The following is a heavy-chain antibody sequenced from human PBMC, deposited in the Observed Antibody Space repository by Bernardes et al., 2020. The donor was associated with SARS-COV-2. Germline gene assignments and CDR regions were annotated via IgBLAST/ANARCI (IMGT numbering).Heavy chain of an antibody. V-gene: IGHV1-2*02. D-gene: IGHD6-13*01. Sequence: ASVKVSCKASGYTFTGYYIHWVRQAPGQGLEWMGWINPNSGGTIYAQKFQGRVTMTRDTSISTAYMELSRLRSDDTAMYYCARAAAGRWGSRSYYFDYWGQGTLVTVSS. CDR1: GYTFTGYY. CDR3: ARAAAGRWGSRSYYFDY. CDR2: INPNSGGT. J-gene: IGHJ4*02.